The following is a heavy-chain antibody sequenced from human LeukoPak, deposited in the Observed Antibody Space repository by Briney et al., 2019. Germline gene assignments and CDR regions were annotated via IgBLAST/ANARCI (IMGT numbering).Heavy chain of an antibody. Sequence: SQTLSLTCIVSGGSISRGSYYWSWIRQPAGKGLEWMGRIYNSGSTNYNPSLKSRVTISTDMSKNQISLKLSSVTAADTAVYYCARQTFGVLYFDSWGQGTLVIVSS. CDR1: GGSISRGSYY. CDR3: ARQTFGVLYFDS. V-gene: IGHV4-61*02. J-gene: IGHJ4*02. CDR2: IYNSGST. D-gene: IGHD3-10*01.